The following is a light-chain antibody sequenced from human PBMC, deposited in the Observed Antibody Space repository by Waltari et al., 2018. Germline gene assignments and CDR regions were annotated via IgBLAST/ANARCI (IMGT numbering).Light chain of an antibody. J-gene: IGKJ1*01. V-gene: IGKV1-5*03. CDR1: QSISSW. CDR3: QHYNSYPWT. CDR2: EAS. Sequence: DIQMTQSPSTLSASVGDRVTITCRASQSISSWLAWYQQKPGKAPKLLMYEASSLESGVPSRFSGSGSGTEFTLTISSLQPDDFVTYYCQHYNSYPWTFGQGTKVDIK.